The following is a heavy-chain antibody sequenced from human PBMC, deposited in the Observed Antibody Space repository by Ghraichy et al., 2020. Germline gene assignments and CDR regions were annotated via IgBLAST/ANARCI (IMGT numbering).Heavy chain of an antibody. V-gene: IGHV1-24*01. D-gene: IGHD2-15*01. CDR1: GYTLTGLS. J-gene: IGHJ4*02. CDR2: FDPEDGET. CDR3: ATDLFCSGGSCSDY. Sequence: ASVKVSCKVSGYTLTGLSMHWVRQAPGKGLEWMGGFDPEDGETIYAQKFQGRVTMTEDTSTDTAYMELSSLRSEDTAVYYCATDLFCSGGSCSDYWVQGTLVTVSP.